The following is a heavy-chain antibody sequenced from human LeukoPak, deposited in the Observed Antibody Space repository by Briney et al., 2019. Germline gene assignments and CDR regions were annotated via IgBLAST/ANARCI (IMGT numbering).Heavy chain of an antibody. CDR2: IHYSGST. CDR1: GGSISSSSYY. CDR3: ARSQPFTTYDY. V-gene: IGHV4-61*05. Sequence: SETLSLTCTVSGGSISSSSYYWGWIRQPPGKGLEWIGYIHYSGSTNYSPSLKSRVTISVDPSKNQFSLKLSSVTAADTAVYYCARSQPFTTYDYWGQGTLVTVSS. J-gene: IGHJ4*02. D-gene: IGHD3-3*01.